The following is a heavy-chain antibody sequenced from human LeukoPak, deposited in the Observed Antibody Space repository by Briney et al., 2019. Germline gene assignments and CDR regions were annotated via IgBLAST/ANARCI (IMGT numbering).Heavy chain of an antibody. CDR1: GFTFSIYA. CDR3: AKLGTEWLFLLDY. CDR2: ISGSGGST. D-gene: IGHD3-22*01. V-gene: IGHV3-23*01. Sequence: GGSLRLSCAASGFTFSIYAMSWVRQAPGKGLEWVSAISGSGGSTYYADSVKGRFTISRDNSKNTLYLQMNSLRAEDTAVYYCAKLGTEWLFLLDYWGQGTLVTVSS. J-gene: IGHJ4*02.